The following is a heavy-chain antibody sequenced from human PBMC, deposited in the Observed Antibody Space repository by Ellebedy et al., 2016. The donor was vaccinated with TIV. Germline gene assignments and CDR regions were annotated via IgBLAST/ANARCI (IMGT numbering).Heavy chain of an antibody. CDR1: GFTFSSYS. J-gene: IGHJ4*02. Sequence: GESLKISCAASGFTFSSYSMNWVRQAPGKGLEWVSYISSSSSTIYYADSVKGRFTISRDNAKNSLYLQMNSLRAEDTAVYYCARDSEIWQQLVSTIDYWGQGTLVTVSS. D-gene: IGHD6-13*01. CDR2: ISSSSSTI. V-gene: IGHV3-48*01. CDR3: ARDSEIWQQLVSTIDY.